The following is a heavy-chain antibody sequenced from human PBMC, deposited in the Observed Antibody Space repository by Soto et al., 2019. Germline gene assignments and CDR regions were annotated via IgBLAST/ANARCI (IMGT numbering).Heavy chain of an antibody. CDR3: ARGDYYDSSGPFSDAFDI. CDR2: IKPDGSEK. V-gene: IGHV3-7*04. Sequence: GGSLRLSCAASGFTFSSYWMSWVRQAPGKGLEWVANIKPDGSEKWYVDSVKGRFTISRDNAKNSLYLQMNRLRVEDTAVYYCARGDYYDSSGPFSDAFDIWGQGTMVPVSS. CDR1: GFTFSSYW. J-gene: IGHJ3*02. D-gene: IGHD3-22*01.